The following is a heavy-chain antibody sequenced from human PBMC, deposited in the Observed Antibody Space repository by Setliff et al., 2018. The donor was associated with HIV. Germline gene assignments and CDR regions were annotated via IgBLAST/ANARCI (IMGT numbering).Heavy chain of an antibody. CDR1: GFSFESHW. J-gene: IGHJ4*02. CDR2: ISGDGTRT. CDR3: VKDRIEGRTVFDT. Sequence: ASVKVSCAASGFSFESHWMHWVRQSPGKGLVWISRISGDGTRTAYADSAKGRFTISRDNAANTLYLQVDGLRGEDSAVYYCVKDRIEGRTVFDTWGLGTLVTVS. D-gene: IGHD2-8*02. V-gene: IGHV3-74*01.